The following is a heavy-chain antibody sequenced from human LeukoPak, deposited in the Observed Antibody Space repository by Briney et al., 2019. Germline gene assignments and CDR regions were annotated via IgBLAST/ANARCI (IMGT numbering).Heavy chain of an antibody. Sequence: SDTLSLTCTVSGGSISTYYWSWIRQPAGKGLECIGRIYIGGSTNYSPSLKSRVTMSLDTSKSQLSLNLNSVTAADTAVYYCARVVDIAVAGKGYYYGMDVWGQGTTVTVSS. J-gene: IGHJ6*02. V-gene: IGHV4-4*07. CDR2: IYIGGST. CDR1: GGSISTYY. D-gene: IGHD6-19*01. CDR3: ARVVDIAVAGKGYYYGMDV.